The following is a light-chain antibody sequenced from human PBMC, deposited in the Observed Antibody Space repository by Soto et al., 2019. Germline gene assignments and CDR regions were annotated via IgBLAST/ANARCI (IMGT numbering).Light chain of an antibody. V-gene: IGKV1-33*01. CDR1: QDINKY. J-gene: IGKJ4*01. Sequence: DIQITQSPSSLSASVGDRVTITCQASQDINKYLNWYQQKPGKAPKLLIFDASSVETGVPSRFSGSGSGTHFTFTISSLEPEDIATYHCQQYEDLPLTFGGGTRVELK. CDR3: QQYEDLPLT. CDR2: DAS.